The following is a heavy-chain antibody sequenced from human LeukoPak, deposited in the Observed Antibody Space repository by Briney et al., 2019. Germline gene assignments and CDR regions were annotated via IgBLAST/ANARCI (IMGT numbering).Heavy chain of an antibody. CDR3: ARARCSGGSCTLTFDY. J-gene: IGHJ4*02. V-gene: IGHV1-69*05. D-gene: IGHD2-15*01. CDR2: IIPIFGTA. Sequence: ASVKVSCKASGGTFGSYAISWVRQAPGQGLEWMGGIIPIFGTANYAQKFQGRVTITTDESTSTAYMELSSLRSEDTAVYYCARARCSGGSCTLTFDYWAREPWSPSPQ. CDR1: GGTFGSYA.